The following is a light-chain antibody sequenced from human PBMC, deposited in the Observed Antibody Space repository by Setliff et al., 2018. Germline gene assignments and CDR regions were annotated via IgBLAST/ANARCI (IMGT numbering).Light chain of an antibody. Sequence: DIQMTQSPSSLSASIGDRVTITCRASQSVSIYLNWYHQKPGKAPKLLIYAASSLQSGVPSRFSGSGSGTDFTLTITSLQPEDFATYYCQQSYSTPLTFGRGTKVDIK. V-gene: IGKV1-39*01. CDR2: AAS. J-gene: IGKJ4*01. CDR3: QQSYSTPLT. CDR1: QSVSIY.